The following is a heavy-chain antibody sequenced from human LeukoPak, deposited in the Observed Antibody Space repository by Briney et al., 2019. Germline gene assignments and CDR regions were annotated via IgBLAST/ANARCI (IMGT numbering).Heavy chain of an antibody. CDR3: AKDLGSSSWSSFDY. J-gene: IGHJ4*02. CDR1: GFTFTSYA. D-gene: IGHD6-13*01. CDR2: ISGSGGST. Sequence: GGSLRLSCAASGFTFTSYAMSWVRQAPGKGLEWVSAISGSGGSTYYADSVKGRFTISRDNSKNTLYLQMNSLRAEDTAVYYCAKDLGSSSWSSFDYWGQGTLVTVSS. V-gene: IGHV3-23*01.